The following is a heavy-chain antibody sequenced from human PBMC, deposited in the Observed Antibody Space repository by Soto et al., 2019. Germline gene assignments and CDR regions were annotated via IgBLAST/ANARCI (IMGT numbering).Heavy chain of an antibody. D-gene: IGHD2-2*01. V-gene: IGHV1-46*01. J-gene: IGHJ6*04. Sequence: GDSLQVSCKSSGYTFTSYYMHWVRHAPGQGLEWMGIINPSGGSTSYAQKFQGRVTMTRDTSTSTVYMELSSLRSEDTAVYYCARDSTSCETSPPCSYYGRDGCGKGNTVTVYS. CDR1: GYTFTSYY. CDR3: ARDSTSCETSPPCSYYGRDG. CDR2: INPSGGST.